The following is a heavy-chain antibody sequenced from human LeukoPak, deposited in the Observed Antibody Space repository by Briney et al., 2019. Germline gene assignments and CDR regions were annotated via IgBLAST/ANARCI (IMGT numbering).Heavy chain of an antibody. CDR3: ARERYCTSATCYVGVPFDS. Sequence: GSLRLSCAASGFTFNTYYMTWVRQAPGQGLEWVAGIKQAGSENDYMDSVKGRFTLYSDNSRNSPYLQMNSLRAEDTGGYFCARERYCTSATCYVGVPFDSWGQGTLVTVSS. D-gene: IGHD2-2*01. J-gene: IGHJ4*02. CDR1: GFTFNTYY. V-gene: IGHV3-7*01. CDR2: IKQAGSEN.